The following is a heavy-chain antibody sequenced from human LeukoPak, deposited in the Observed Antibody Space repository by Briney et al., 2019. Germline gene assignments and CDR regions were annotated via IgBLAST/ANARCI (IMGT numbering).Heavy chain of an antibody. V-gene: IGHV4-61*02. J-gene: IGHJ4*02. CDR1: GGSISSGSYY. D-gene: IGHD3-10*01. CDR2: MYTSGST. CDR3: ARDTYYYGSGSYYFDY. Sequence: SETLSLTCTVSGGSISSGSYYWSWIRQPAGQGLEYIGRMYTSGSTNYNPSLKSRVTISVDTSKNQLSLKLSSVTAADTAVYYCARDTYYYGSGSYYFDYWGQGTLVTVSS.